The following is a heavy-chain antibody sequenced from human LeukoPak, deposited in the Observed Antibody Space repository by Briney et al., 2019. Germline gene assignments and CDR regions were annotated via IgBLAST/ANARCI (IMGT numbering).Heavy chain of an antibody. CDR3: VRPDSTGYYVL. D-gene: IGHD3-22*01. V-gene: IGHV5-51*01. CDR2: INPGDSDS. Sequence: GESLKISCKGSGYSVTNYWITWVRQMPGKGLEWVGIINPGDSDSRYSPSFQGQVTLSADKSISTAYLQWSSLKASDSAMYYCVRPDSTGYYVLWGQGTLVTVSS. J-gene: IGHJ3*01. CDR1: GYSVTNYW.